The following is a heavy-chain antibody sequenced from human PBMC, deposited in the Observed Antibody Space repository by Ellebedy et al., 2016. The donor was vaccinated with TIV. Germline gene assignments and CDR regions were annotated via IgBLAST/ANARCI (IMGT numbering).Heavy chain of an antibody. CDR1: GDSISSGGYS. CDR2: IYYIGSP. V-gene: IGHV4-31*03. Sequence: SETLSLXCTFSGDSISSGGYSWSWIRQHPGKGLEWIGYIYYIGSPSYNPSLKSRVTISVDASKNQFALKLSSVTAADTAVYYCARAGLSMMVVVDYYMDVWGKGTTVTVSS. D-gene: IGHD3-22*01. CDR3: ARAGLSMMVVVDYYMDV. J-gene: IGHJ6*03.